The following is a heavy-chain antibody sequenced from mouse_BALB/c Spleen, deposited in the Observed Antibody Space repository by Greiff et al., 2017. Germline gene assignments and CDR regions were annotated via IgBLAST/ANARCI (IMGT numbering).Heavy chain of an antibody. D-gene: IGHD2-1*01. CDR1: GFSLTSYG. J-gene: IGHJ3*01. CDR3: AREGDGNYVAWFAY. V-gene: IGHV2-4-1*01. Sequence: QVQLQQSGPGLVQPSQSLSITCTVSGFSLTSYGVHWVRQSPGKGLEWLGVIWSGGSTDYNAAFISRLSISKDNSKSQVFFKMNSLQADDTAIYYCAREGDGNYVAWFAYWGQGTLVTVSA. CDR2: IWSGGST.